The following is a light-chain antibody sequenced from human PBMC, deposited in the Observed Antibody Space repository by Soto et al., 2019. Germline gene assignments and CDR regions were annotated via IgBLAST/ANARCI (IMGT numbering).Light chain of an antibody. Sequence: DIQMTQSPSTLSASLGDRVTITCRASQTVNAWLAWYQHKPGTAPKPLIYDASSLESGVPARFSGSGSGTEFILTISRLQPDDVGTYYCQQYNTHSGTVGHGTKVDSK. CDR2: DAS. J-gene: IGKJ1*01. CDR3: QQYNTHSGT. V-gene: IGKV1-5*01. CDR1: QTVNAW.